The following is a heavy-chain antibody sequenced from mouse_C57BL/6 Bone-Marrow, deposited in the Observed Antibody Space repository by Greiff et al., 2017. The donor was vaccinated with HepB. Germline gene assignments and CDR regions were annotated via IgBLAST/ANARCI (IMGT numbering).Heavy chain of an antibody. J-gene: IGHJ4*01. CDR2: IWSDGST. Sequence: VKLVESGPGLVAPSQSLSITCTVSGFSLTSYGVHWVRQSPGKGLEWLVVIWSDGSTTYNSALKSRLSISKDNSKSQVFLKMNSLQTDDTAMYYCARHGPNYVDYYAMDYWGQGTLVTVSS. CDR1: GFSLTSYG. CDR3: ARHGPNYVDYYAMDY. D-gene: IGHD1-1*01. V-gene: IGHV2-6-1*01.